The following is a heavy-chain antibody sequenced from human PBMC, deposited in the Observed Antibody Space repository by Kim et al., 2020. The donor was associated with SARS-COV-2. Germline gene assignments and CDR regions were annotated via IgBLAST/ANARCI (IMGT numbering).Heavy chain of an antibody. Sequence: SETLSLTCAVYGGSFSGYYWSWIRQPPGKGLEWIGEINHSGSTNYNPSLKSRVTISVDTSKNQFSLKLSSVTAADTAVYYCARSSYAFWSGYYKGPCHNWFDPWGQGTLVTVSS. J-gene: IGHJ5*02. CDR3: ARSSYAFWSGYYKGPCHNWFDP. V-gene: IGHV4-34*01. CDR2: INHSGST. D-gene: IGHD3-3*01. CDR1: GGSFSGYY.